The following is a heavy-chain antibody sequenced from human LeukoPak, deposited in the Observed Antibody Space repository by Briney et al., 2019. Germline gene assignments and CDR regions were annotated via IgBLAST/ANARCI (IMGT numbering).Heavy chain of an antibody. Sequence: SETLSLTRAVYGGSFSGYYWSWIRQPPGKGLEWIGEINHSGSTNYNPSLKSRVTISVDTSKNQFSLKLSSVTAADTAVYYCARVSFNDIVGGIDYWGQGTLVTVSS. CDR1: GGSFSGYY. V-gene: IGHV4-34*01. CDR3: ARVSFNDIVGGIDY. D-gene: IGHD1-26*01. CDR2: INHSGST. J-gene: IGHJ4*02.